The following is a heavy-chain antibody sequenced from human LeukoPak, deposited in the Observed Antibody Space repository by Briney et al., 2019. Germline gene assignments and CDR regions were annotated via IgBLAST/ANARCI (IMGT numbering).Heavy chain of an antibody. CDR2: IIPILGIA. V-gene: IGHV1-69*04. CDR3: AKDFEGSGWYRQPPLDY. CDR1: GGTFSSYT. Sequence: GASVKVSCKASGGTFSSYTISWVRQAPGQGLEWMGRIIPILGIANYAQKFQGRVTITADKSTSTAYMELSSLRSEDTAVYYCAKDFEGSGWYRQPPLDYWGQGTLVTVSS. D-gene: IGHD6-19*01. J-gene: IGHJ4*02.